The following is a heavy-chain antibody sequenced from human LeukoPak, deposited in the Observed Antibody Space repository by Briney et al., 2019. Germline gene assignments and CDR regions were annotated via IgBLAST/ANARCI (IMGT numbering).Heavy chain of an antibody. D-gene: IGHD3-10*01. CDR1: GFTFNTYA. CDR3: ARGTRVQLPRYYYHGLAL. Sequence: PGGSLRLSCAASGFTFNTYAIHWVRQAPGKGLEWVAVIWHDGDKNYYSDSVKGRFTASRDNSKNMLFLQMNDLAVEDTAVYFCARGTRVQLPRYYYHGLALWGQGTTVIVSS. V-gene: IGHV3-33*01. J-gene: IGHJ6*02. CDR2: IWHDGDKN.